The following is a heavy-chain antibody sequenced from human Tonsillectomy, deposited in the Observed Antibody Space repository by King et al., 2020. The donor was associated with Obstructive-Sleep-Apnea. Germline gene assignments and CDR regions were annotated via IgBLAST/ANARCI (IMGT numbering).Heavy chain of an antibody. D-gene: IGHD3-10*01. Sequence: EVQLVESGGGLGQPGGSRRLSCAASGFTSSSNYMSWVRQARGKGLKWVSVIYSGGRPDYADSVRGGFTISRDNSKNTLYLQMNSLIAEYTAVYYCAMNRITMVRGVIRLNYWGQGTLVTVSA. CDR2: IYSGGRP. CDR1: GFTSSSNY. V-gene: IGHV3-66*01. CDR3: AMNRITMVRGVIRLNY. J-gene: IGHJ4*02.